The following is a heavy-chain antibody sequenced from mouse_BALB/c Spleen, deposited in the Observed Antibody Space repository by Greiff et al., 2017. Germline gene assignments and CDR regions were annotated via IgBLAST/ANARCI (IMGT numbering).Heavy chain of an antibody. Sequence: QVQLKESGAELAKPGASVKMSCKASGYTFTSYWMHWVKQRPGQGLEWIGYINPSTGYTEYNQKFKDKATLTADKSSSTAYMQLSSLTSEDSAVYYCARRGDGYYVRYWYFDVWGAGTTVTVSS. CDR2: INPSTGYT. CDR3: ARRGDGYYVRYWYFDV. CDR1: GYTFTSYW. V-gene: IGHV1-7*01. D-gene: IGHD2-3*01. J-gene: IGHJ1*01.